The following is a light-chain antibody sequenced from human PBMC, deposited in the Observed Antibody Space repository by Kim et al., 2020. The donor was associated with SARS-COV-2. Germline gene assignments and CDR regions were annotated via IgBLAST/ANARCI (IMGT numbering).Light chain of an antibody. Sequence: GQSVTISCTGTSSDVGSYNRVSWYQQPPGTAPKLMIYEVINRPSGVPDRFSGSKSGNTASLTISGLQAEDEADYYCSSYTSSSTVVFGGVTQLTVL. CDR2: EVI. CDR1: SSDVGSYNR. CDR3: SSYTSSSTVV. V-gene: IGLV2-18*02. J-gene: IGLJ2*01.